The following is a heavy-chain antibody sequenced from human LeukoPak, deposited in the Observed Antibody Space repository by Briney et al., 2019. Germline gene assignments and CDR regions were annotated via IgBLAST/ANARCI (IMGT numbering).Heavy chain of an antibody. J-gene: IGHJ6*02. CDR1: GFTFSSYS. V-gene: IGHV3-21*01. CDR3: ARDSPKGYYDSSGYNYYYYGMDV. CDR2: ISSSSSYI. D-gene: IGHD3-22*01. Sequence: GGSLRLSCAASGFTFSSYSMNWVRQAPGKGLEWVSSISSSSSYIYYADSVKGRFTISRDNAKNSLYLQMNSLRAEDTAVYYCARDSPKGYYDSSGYNYYYYGMDVWGQGTTVTVSS.